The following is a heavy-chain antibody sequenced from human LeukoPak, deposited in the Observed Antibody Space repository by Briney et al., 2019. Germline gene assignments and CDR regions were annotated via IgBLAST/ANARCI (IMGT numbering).Heavy chain of an antibody. CDR3: AKDGGLDKYGYNPLDN. D-gene: IGHD5-24*01. J-gene: IGHJ4*02. CDR1: GFTFSSYS. CDR2: IKEDGSET. V-gene: IGHV3-7*03. Sequence: GGSLRLSCAASGFTFSSYSMNWVRQAPGRGLEWVANIKEDGSETYYLDSVKGRFTISRDNAKNSLYLQMNSLRVEDTALYYCAKDGGLDKYGYNPLDNWGQGTLVTVSS.